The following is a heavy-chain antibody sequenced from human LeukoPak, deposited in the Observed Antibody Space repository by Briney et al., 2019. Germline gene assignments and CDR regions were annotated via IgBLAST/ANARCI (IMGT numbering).Heavy chain of an antibody. CDR3: ARGGDSRTLDY. CDR2: IIPIFGTA. CDR1: VGTFSSYA. Sequence: SVKVSCKASVGTFSSYAINWVRQAPGQGLEWVGGIIPIFGTANYAQKFQGRVTITTDESTSTAYMELSSLRSEDTAVYYCARGGDSRTLDYWGQGTLVTVSS. V-gene: IGHV1-69*05. J-gene: IGHJ4*02. D-gene: IGHD6-13*01.